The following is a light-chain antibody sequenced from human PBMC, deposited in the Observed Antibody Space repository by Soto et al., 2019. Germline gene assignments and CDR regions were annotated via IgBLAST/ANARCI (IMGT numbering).Light chain of an antibody. V-gene: IGKV3-20*01. CDR1: ESVSDNY. CDR2: GAS. Sequence: EIVLTQSPGTLSLSPGERATLSCRASESVSDNYLAWFRQKPGQAPRLLIHGASSRATGTPDRISGSGSGTDFILTISRLEPEDVAVYYCQQYGTSPRTFGQGTKVEIK. CDR3: QQYGTSPRT. J-gene: IGKJ1*01.